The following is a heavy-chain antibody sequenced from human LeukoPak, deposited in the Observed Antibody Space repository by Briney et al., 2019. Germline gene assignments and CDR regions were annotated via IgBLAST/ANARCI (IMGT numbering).Heavy chain of an antibody. D-gene: IGHD2-2*01. CDR3: ARRYCSSTSCLLSWFDP. CDR1: GCSISGSSYY. J-gene: IGHJ5*02. Sequence: SETLSLTCTVSGCSISGSSYYWGWIRQPPGKGLEWIGSIYYSGSTYYNPSLKSRVTISVDTSKNQFSLKLSSVTAADTAVYYCARRYCSSTSCLLSWFDPWGQGTLVTVSS. CDR2: IYYSGST. V-gene: IGHV4-39*01.